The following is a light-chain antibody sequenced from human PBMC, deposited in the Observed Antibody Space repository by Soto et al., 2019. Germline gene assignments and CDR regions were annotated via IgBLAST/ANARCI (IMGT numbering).Light chain of an antibody. CDR1: QSVSSY. CDR3: QQRSNC. J-gene: IGKJ5*01. Sequence: EIVLTQSPATLSLSPGERATLSCRASQSVSSYLAWYQQKPGQAPGLLIYDASNRATGIPARFSGSGSGTDFTLTISSLEPEDFAVYYCQQRSNCFGQGTRLEIK. CDR2: DAS. V-gene: IGKV3-11*01.